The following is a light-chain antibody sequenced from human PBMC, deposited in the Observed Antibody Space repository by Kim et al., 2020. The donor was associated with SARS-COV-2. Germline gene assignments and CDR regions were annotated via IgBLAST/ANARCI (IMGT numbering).Light chain of an antibody. CDR3: QSYDNSLSGVT. CDR1: SSNIGAGSD. Sequence: QRVTISCTGNSSNIGAGSDVHWYQQRPGRGPKLLIHNNVYRPSGVPDRFSGSKSGTSASLAITGLQAEDEADYYCQSYDNSLSGVTFGGGTQLTVL. CDR2: NNV. V-gene: IGLV1-40*01. J-gene: IGLJ2*01.